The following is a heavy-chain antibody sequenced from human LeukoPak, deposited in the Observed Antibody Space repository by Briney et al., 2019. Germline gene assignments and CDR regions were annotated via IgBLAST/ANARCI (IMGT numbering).Heavy chain of an antibody. D-gene: IGHD6-13*01. CDR1: GYTFTSYD. CDR2: MNPNSGAT. Sequence: ASVKVSCKASGYTFTSYDFNWLRQATGQGPEWMGWMNPNSGATGYAQKFQGRVTMTRSASINTVYMELSSLRSEDTAVYYCARAPPMGPEQQLVRDYFDYWGQGTPVTVSS. V-gene: IGHV1-8*01. CDR3: ARAPPMGPEQQLVRDYFDY. J-gene: IGHJ4*02.